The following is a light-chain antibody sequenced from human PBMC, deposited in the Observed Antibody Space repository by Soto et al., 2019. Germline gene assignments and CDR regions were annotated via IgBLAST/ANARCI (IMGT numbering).Light chain of an antibody. J-gene: IGKJ2*01. CDR1: QSVSSN. V-gene: IGKV3-15*01. CDR2: GAS. Sequence: EIVMTQSPATLSVSPGERATLSCRASQSVSSNLAWYQQKPGQAPRLLIYGASTRSTVIPARFSGSGSGTEFTHTISSLQSEDFAVYYCQQYNNWPPYTFGQGTKLEIK. CDR3: QQYNNWPPYT.